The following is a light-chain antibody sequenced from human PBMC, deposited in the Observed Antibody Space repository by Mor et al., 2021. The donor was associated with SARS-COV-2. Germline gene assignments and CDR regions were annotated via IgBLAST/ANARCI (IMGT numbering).Light chain of an antibody. CDR1: QSVSSN. CDR3: QQYNNWPPLT. V-gene: IGKV3-15*01. CDR2: GAS. Sequence: RASQSVSSNLAWYQQKPGQAPRLLIYGASTRATGIPARFSGSGSGTEFTLTISSLQSEDFAVYYCQQYNNWPPLTFGGG. J-gene: IGKJ4*01.